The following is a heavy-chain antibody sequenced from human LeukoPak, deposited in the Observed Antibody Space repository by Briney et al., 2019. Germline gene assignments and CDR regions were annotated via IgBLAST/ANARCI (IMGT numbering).Heavy chain of an antibody. V-gene: IGHV1-3*01. J-gene: IGHJ6*02. CDR3: ARTLEYSDSDLFPLPYYYYGMDV. D-gene: IGHD5-12*01. CDR2: INLGNDDT. Sequence: GASVKVSCKASGCTVTSCALHWVRQAPGQRLEWMGWINLGNDDTKYSQKFQGRVTITRDTSAITAYMELSSLRSEDTAVYYCARTLEYSDSDLFPLPYYYYGMDVWGQGTTVTVS. CDR1: GCTVTSCA.